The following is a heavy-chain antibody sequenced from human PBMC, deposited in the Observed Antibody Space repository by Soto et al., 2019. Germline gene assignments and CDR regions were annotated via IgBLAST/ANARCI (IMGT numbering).Heavy chain of an antibody. V-gene: IGHV4-61*01. Sequence: SETLSLTCTVSGGSVSSGSYYWSWIRQPPGKGLEWIGYIYYSGSTNYNPSLKSRVTISVDTSKNQFSLKLSSVTAADTAVYYCARLYYDSSGPPGYYYGMDVWGEGTTVTVYS. D-gene: IGHD3-22*01. CDR2: IYYSGST. CDR3: ARLYYDSSGPPGYYYGMDV. CDR1: GGSVSSGSYY. J-gene: IGHJ6*04.